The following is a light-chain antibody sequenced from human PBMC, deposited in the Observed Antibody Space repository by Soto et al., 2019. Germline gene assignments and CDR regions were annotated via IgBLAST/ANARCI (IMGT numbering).Light chain of an antibody. CDR3: QEYNSYS. Sequence: DIPMTQSPSTLSASVGDRVTITCRASQSISTYLAWYQQKPGKAPKLLIYKASSLESGVPSRFSGSGSGTEFTLIISSLQPDDFATYYCQEYNSYSFGQGTQLEIK. CDR1: QSISTY. V-gene: IGKV1-5*03. CDR2: KAS. J-gene: IGKJ5*01.